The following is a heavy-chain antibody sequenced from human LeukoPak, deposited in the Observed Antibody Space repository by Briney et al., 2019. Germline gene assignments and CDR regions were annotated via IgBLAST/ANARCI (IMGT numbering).Heavy chain of an antibody. D-gene: IGHD6-13*01. CDR1: GFTVGTNY. V-gene: IGHV3-9*01. Sequence: GGSLRLSCVASGFTVGTNYMSWIRQAPGKGLEWVSGISWNSGSIGYADSVKGRFTISRDNAKNSLYLQMNSLRAEDTALYYCAKGFSSSWTSPFDYWGQGTLVTVSS. CDR2: ISWNSGSI. CDR3: AKGFSSSWTSPFDY. J-gene: IGHJ4*02.